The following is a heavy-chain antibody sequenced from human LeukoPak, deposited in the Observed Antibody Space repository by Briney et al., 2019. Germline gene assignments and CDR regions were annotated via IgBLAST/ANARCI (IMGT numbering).Heavy chain of an antibody. CDR1: GGSMSSGNYY. CDR2: IDNSGSI. Sequence: PSETLTLTCTVSGGSMSSGNYYWSWIRHPAGKGLEWIGRIDNSGSINYNPSLRSRVTISLDTSKNQFFLNLTSVTAADTAVYYCARGDWFDLWGQGTLVAVSS. J-gene: IGHJ5*02. CDR3: ARGDWFDL. V-gene: IGHV4-61*02.